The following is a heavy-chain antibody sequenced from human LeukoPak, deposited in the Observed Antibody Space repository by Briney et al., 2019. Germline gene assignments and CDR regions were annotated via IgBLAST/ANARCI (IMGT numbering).Heavy chain of an antibody. D-gene: IGHD3-10*01. Sequence: GGSLRLSCAASGFTFSSYAMSWVRQAPGKGLEWVSTLSGSGGSTYHADSVKGRFSISRDNSKNTLSLQMNSLRVEDTAVYYCAKDPGKHPYYYMDVWGRGTAVTVSS. CDR3: AKDPGKHPYYYMDV. CDR1: GFTFSSYA. J-gene: IGHJ6*03. CDR2: LSGSGGST. V-gene: IGHV3-23*01.